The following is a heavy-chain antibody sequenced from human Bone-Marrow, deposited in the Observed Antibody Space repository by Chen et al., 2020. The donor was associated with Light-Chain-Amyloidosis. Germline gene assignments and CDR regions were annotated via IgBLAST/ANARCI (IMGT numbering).Heavy chain of an antibody. Sequence: QVQLVQSGAEVQKPGASVTVSCKASGHTVTGYYIHWLRQAPGQGLEWMGWINPKSGGTKYAQKFQGRVTMTRDTSISTGYMELSSLRSDDTAVYYCATDQGSVYYFDFWGQGTLVTVSS. CDR2: INPKSGGT. CDR1: GHTVTGYY. V-gene: IGHV1-2*02. J-gene: IGHJ4*02. D-gene: IGHD3-10*01. CDR3: ATDQGSVYYFDF.